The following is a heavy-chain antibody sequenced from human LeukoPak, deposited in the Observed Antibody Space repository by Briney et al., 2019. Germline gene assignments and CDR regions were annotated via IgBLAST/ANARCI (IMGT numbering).Heavy chain of an antibody. Sequence: ASVKVSCKASGYTFTTFYIHWVRRAPGKGLEWMGIINPSGGNTNYPQKFQGRITMTMDTSTSTVYMELSGLRSEDTAMYYCARGAWGTISTFDYWGQGTLVTVSS. CDR3: ARGAWGTISTFDY. V-gene: IGHV1-46*01. CDR1: GYTFTTFY. CDR2: INPSGGNT. J-gene: IGHJ4*02. D-gene: IGHD3-9*01.